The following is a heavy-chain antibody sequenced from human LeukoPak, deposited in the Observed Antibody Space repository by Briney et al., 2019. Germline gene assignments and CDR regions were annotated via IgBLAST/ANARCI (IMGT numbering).Heavy chain of an antibody. Sequence: PSETLSLTCTVSGGSISSYYWTWIRQPPGKGLEWIGYIHYSGSSRSHPSLNSRVTMSVDTSKSQLSLKLTSVTAADTAVYYCARGRRTAVVTDFDYWGQGTLVTVSS. CDR3: ARGRRTAVVTDFDY. J-gene: IGHJ4*02. CDR1: GGSISSYY. V-gene: IGHV4-59*01. D-gene: IGHD2-21*02. CDR2: IHYSGSS.